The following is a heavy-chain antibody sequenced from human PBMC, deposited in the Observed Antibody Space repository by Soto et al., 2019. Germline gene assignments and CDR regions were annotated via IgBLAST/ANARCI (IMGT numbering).Heavy chain of an antibody. Sequence: GGSLRLSCAASGFTFSSYGMHWVRQAPGKGLEWVAVIWYDGSNKYYADSVKGRFTISRDNSKNTLYLQMNSLRAEDTALYYCARDFVETAMIFRYGMDVWGQATPVTVSS. CDR3: ARDFVETAMIFRYGMDV. CDR1: GFTFSSYG. V-gene: IGHV3-33*01. J-gene: IGHJ6*02. CDR2: IWYDGSNK. D-gene: IGHD5-18*01.